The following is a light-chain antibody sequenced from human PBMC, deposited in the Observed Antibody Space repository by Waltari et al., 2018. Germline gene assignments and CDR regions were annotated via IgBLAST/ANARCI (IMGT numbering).Light chain of an antibody. CDR1: QSLVHSDGNTY. CDR3: MQGTHWPYT. CDR2: KVS. J-gene: IGKJ2*01. Sequence: DVVMTQSPLSLPGTLGQPASIPCTSSQSLVHSDGNTYLIWFQQRPGQSPRRLIYKVSNRDSGVPDRFSGSGSGTDFTLKISWVEAEDVGVYYCMQGTHWPYTFGQGTKLDIK. V-gene: IGKV2-30*02.